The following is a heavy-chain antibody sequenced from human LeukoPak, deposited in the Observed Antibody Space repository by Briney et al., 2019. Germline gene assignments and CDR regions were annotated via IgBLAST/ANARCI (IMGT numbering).Heavy chain of an antibody. CDR3: AKKTGGGCSRSCDY. J-gene: IGHJ4*02. D-gene: IGHD2-15*01. CDR2: ISGSGGST. V-gene: IGHV3-23*01. Sequence: GGSLRLSCAASGFTFSSYAMSWVRQAPGKGLEWVPAISGSGGSTYYADSVKGRFTISRDNSKNTLYLQMNSLRAEGTAVYYCAKKTGGGCSRSCDYWGQGTLVTVSS. CDR1: GFTFSSYA.